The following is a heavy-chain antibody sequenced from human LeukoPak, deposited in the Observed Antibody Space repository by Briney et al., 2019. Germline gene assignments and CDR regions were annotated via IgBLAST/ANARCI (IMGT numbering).Heavy chain of an antibody. J-gene: IGHJ6*04. CDR2: INPSGGST. V-gene: IGHV1-46*01. CDR3: ASNLRELVRFSYYYYGMDV. D-gene: IGHD6-13*01. Sequence: ASVKVSCKASGYTFTSYYMHWGRQAPGHRPEWMGIINPSGGSTSYAQKFQVRVTMTRDTSTSTVYMELSSLRSEDTAVYYCASNLRELVRFSYYYYGMDVWGKGTTVTVSS. CDR1: GYTFTSYY.